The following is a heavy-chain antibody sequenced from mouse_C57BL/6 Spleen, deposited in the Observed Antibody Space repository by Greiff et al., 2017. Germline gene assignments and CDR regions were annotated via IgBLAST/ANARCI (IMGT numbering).Heavy chain of an antibody. V-gene: IGHV1-55*01. J-gene: IGHJ4*01. CDR1: GYTFTSYW. Sequence: QVQLQQPGAELVKPGASVKMSCKASGYTFTSYWITWVKQRPGQGLEWIGDIYPGSGSTNYNETFKSKATLTVDPSSSTGYMQLSSLTSEDSAVYYCAGGSYARDYRGQGTSVTVSS. CDR2: IYPGSGST. CDR3: AGGSYARDY.